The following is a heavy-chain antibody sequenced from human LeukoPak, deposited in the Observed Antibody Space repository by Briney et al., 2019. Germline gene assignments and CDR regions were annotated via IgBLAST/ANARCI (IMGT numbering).Heavy chain of an antibody. V-gene: IGHV4-39*07. D-gene: IGHD3-10*01. J-gene: IGHJ4*02. CDR3: ARGPTYYYGSGSYFGY. CDR2: MFHSGNT. Sequence: SETLSLTCTVSGGSISSGGYYWSWIRQPPGKGLEWIGTMFHSGNTYYNPSLDSRVTLSVDTSKNQFSLELNSVTAADTAVYYCARGPTYYYGSGSYFGYWGQGTLVTVSS. CDR1: GGSISSGGYY.